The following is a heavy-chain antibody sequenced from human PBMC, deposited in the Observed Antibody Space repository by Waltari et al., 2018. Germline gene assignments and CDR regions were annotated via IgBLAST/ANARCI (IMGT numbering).Heavy chain of an antibody. CDR3: AKDRYGDAYDAFDI. V-gene: IGHV3-9*01. CDR2: ITWNSGSI. J-gene: IGHJ3*02. Sequence: EVQLVESGGGLVQPGGSLRLSCAASGFTFGDYAMHWVRQVPGKGLEWVSGITWNSGSIGYADSVKGRLTTSRDNAKNSLYLQMNSLRVDDTALYYCAKDRYGDAYDAFDIWGQGTLVTVSS. CDR1: GFTFGDYA. D-gene: IGHD2-21*02.